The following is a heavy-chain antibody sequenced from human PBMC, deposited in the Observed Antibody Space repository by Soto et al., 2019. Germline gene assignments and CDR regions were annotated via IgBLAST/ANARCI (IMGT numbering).Heavy chain of an antibody. D-gene: IGHD3-22*01. CDR3: ARGSYYYDCRGYYHY. CDR1: GGSISSGDYY. Sequence: QVQLQEPGPGLVKPSQTLSLTCTVSGGSISSGDYYWSWIRQPPGKGLEWVGYIYYSGSTCYNPSLQCSFTISVDTSKNQFTLKLSSAIAADTAEYYCARGSYYYDCRGYYHYWGQGTLLTV. V-gene: IGHV4-30-4*01. CDR2: IYYSGST. J-gene: IGHJ4*02.